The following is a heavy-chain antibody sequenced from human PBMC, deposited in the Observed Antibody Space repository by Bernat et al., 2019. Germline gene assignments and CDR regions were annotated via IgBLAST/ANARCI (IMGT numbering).Heavy chain of an antibody. Sequence: EVQLVESGGGLVQPGGSLRLSCAASGFTFSSYAMSWVRQAPGKGLEWVSAISGSGGSTYYADSVKGRFTISRDNSKNTLYLQMNSLRAEDTAVYYCAKDTYYDILTGPGYFDYWGQGTLVTVSS. V-gene: IGHV3-23*04. CDR3: AKDTYYDILTGPGYFDY. D-gene: IGHD3-9*01. CDR1: GFTFSSYA. J-gene: IGHJ4*02. CDR2: ISGSGGST.